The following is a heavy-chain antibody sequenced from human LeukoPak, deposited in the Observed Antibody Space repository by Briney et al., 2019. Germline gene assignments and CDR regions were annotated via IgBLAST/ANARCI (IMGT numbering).Heavy chain of an antibody. CDR1: GGSISSGGYY. V-gene: IGHV4-31*03. CDR2: IYYSGST. CDR3: ARALIAARTAPTYYFDY. D-gene: IGHD6-6*01. Sequence: SETLSLTCTVSGGSISSGGYYWSWIRQHPGKGLEWIGYIYYSGSTYYNPSLKSRVTISVDTSKNQFSLKLSSVTAADTAVYYCARALIAARTAPTYYFDYWGQGTLVTVSS. J-gene: IGHJ4*02.